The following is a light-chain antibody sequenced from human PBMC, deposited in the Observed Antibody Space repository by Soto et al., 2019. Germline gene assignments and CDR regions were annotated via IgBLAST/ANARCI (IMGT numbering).Light chain of an antibody. V-gene: IGLV2-23*01. CDR3: CAYAGGSTYVL. CDR1: SSDIGSYNL. CDR2: EDS. Sequence: QSALTQPASVSGSPGQSITISCTGTSSDIGSYNLVSWYQQHPGKAPKLMIYEDSKRPSGVPNRFSGSKSGNTASLTISGFQAEDEADYHCCAYAGGSTYVLFGGGTQLTVL. J-gene: IGLJ2*01.